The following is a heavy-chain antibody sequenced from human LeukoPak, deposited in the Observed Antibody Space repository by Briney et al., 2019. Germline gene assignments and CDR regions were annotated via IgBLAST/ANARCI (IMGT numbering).Heavy chain of an antibody. Sequence: PSETLPLTCTVSGGSISSGDYYWSWIRHPPGKGLEWIGYIYYSGSTYYNPSLKSRVTISVDTSKNQFSLKLSSVTAADTAVYYCARSFVVPAAIFDYWGQGTLVTVSS. J-gene: IGHJ4*02. CDR3: ARSFVVPAAIFDY. CDR1: GGSISSGDYY. CDR2: IYYSGST. V-gene: IGHV4-30-4*08. D-gene: IGHD2-2*01.